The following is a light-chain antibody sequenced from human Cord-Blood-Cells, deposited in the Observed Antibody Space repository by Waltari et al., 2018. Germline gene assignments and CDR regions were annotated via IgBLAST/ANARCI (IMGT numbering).Light chain of an antibody. CDR3: SSYTSSSTLV. J-gene: IGLJ2*01. Sequence: QSALTQPPSVSGSPGQSVTLSCTGTSSDVGSYNRVSGYQQPPGTAPRLIIYEVSNRPSGVPDRFSGSKSGNTASLTISGLHAEDEADYYCSSYTSSSTLVFGGGTKLTVL. V-gene: IGLV2-18*02. CDR1: SSDVGSYNR. CDR2: EVS.